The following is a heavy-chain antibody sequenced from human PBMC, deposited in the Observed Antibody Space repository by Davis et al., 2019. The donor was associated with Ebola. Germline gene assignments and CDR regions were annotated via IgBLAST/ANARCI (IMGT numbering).Heavy chain of an antibody. J-gene: IGHJ6*02. D-gene: IGHD2-15*01. Sequence: GGSLRLSCAASGFTFDAYAMHWVRQAPGKGLEWVSSISSSSSYIYYADSVKGRFTISRDNAKNSLYLQMNSLRAEDTAVYYCARDLEAADYYGMDVWGQGTTVTVSS. CDR3: ARDLEAADYYGMDV. CDR2: ISSSSSYI. V-gene: IGHV3-21*01. CDR1: GFTFDAYA.